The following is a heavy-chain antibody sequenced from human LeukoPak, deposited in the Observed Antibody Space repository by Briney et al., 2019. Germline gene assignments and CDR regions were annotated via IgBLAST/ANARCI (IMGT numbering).Heavy chain of an antibody. Sequence: GGSLRLSCAASGFTFDDYGMSWVRQAPGKGLEWVSGINWNGGRTGYADSVKGRFTISRDNAKNTLYLQMNSLRAEDTAVYYCVRGGYSSSFRFDYWGQGSLVTVSS. CDR1: GFTFDDYG. CDR3: VRGGYSSSFRFDY. V-gene: IGHV3-20*04. J-gene: IGHJ4*02. CDR2: INWNGGRT. D-gene: IGHD6-6*01.